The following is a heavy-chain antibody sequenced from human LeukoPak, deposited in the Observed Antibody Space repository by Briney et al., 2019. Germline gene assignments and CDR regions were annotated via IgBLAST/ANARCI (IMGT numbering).Heavy chain of an antibody. CDR3: ARGSNYYDSSGYYPFDY. Sequence: SETLSLTCAVYGGSFSGYYWTWIRQPPGKGLEWIGEINHSGSTNYKPSLKSRVTISVDTSKNQFSLKLSSVTAADTAVYYCARGSNYYDSSGYYPFDYWGQGTLVTVSS. J-gene: IGHJ4*02. V-gene: IGHV4-34*01. CDR1: GGSFSGYY. CDR2: INHSGST. D-gene: IGHD3-22*01.